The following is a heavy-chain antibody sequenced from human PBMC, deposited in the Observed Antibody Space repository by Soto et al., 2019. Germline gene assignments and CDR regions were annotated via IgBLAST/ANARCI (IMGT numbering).Heavy chain of an antibody. CDR2: IYYSGST. V-gene: IGHV4-59*01. CDR1: GGSISSYY. J-gene: IGHJ4*02. CDR3: ATLWGRDDY. Sequence: ASETLSLTCTVSGGSISSYYWSWIRQPPGKGLEWIGYIYYSGSTNYNPSLKSRVTISVDTSKNQFSLKLSSVTAADTAVYYCATLWGRDDYWGQGTLVTVSS. D-gene: IGHD3-10*01.